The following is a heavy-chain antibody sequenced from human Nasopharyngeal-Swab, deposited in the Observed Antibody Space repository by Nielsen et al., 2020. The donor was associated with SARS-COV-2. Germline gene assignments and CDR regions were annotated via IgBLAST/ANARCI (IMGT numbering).Heavy chain of an antibody. CDR3: ARGGIITPDAFDI. CDR2: IYYSGST. Sequence: SETLSLTCTVSGGSISSGDYYWSWIRQPPGKGLEWIGYIYYSGSTYYNPSLKSRVTISVDTSKNQFSLKLSSVTAADTAVYYCARGGIITPDAFDIWGQGTMVTVSS. V-gene: IGHV4-30-4*02. J-gene: IGHJ3*02. CDR1: GGSISSGDYY. D-gene: IGHD1-14*01.